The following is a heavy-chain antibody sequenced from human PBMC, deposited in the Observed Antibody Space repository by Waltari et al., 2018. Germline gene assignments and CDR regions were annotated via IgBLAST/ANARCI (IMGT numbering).Heavy chain of an antibody. V-gene: IGHV1-18*01. J-gene: IGHJ4*02. CDR2: ISAYNGNT. CDR3: ATSGDTAMGNFDY. D-gene: IGHD5-18*01. CDR1: GYTFTSYR. Sequence: QGKLVQAGSEEKKPVASVKVSCKASGYTFTSYRISWVRQAPGQWLEWMGWISAYNGNTNYAQKLQCRVTITTDTSTSTAYMELRSLRSDDTAVYYCATSGDTAMGNFDYWGQGTLVTVSS.